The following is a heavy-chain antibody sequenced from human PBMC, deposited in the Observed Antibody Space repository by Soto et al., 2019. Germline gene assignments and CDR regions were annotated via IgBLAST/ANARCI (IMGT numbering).Heavy chain of an antibody. CDR2: IKSKTDGGTT. D-gene: IGHD3-22*01. CDR1: GFTFSNAW. J-gene: IGHJ6*02. V-gene: IGHV3-15*01. Sequence: XGSLRLSCSAAGFTFSNAWLSWVRQAPGKGLEWVGRIKSKTDGGTTDYAAPVKGRFTISRDDSKNTLYLQMNSLKTEDTAVYYCTTDYYDSSGYYYYYYGMDVWGQGSTVTVSS. CDR3: TTDYYDSSGYYYYYYGMDV.